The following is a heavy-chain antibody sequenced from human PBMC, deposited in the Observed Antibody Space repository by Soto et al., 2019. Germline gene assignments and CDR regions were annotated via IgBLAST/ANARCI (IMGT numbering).Heavy chain of an antibody. CDR1: GGTFSSYA. D-gene: IGHD3-22*01. J-gene: IGHJ4*02. CDR3: ARDRDYYDSSGYSPYYFDY. Sequence: VASVKVSCKASGGTFSSYAISWVQQAPGQGLEWMGGIIPIFGTANYAQKFQGRVTITADESTSTAYMELSSLRSEDTAVYYCARDRDYYDSSGYSPYYFDYLGQGXLVTVYS. CDR2: IIPIFGTA. V-gene: IGHV1-69*13.